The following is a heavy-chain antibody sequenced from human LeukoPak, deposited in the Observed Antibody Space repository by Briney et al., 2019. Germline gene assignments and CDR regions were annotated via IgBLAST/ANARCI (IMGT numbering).Heavy chain of an antibody. Sequence: ASVKVSCKASGGTFSSYAISWVRQAPGQGLEWMGRIIPIFGTANYAQKFQGRVTITTDESTSTAYMELSSLRSEDTAVYYCARGAYSSSSDLGDYWGQGTLVTVSS. CDR2: IIPIFGTA. D-gene: IGHD6-6*01. CDR1: GGTFSSYA. V-gene: IGHV1-69*05. J-gene: IGHJ4*02. CDR3: ARGAYSSSSDLGDY.